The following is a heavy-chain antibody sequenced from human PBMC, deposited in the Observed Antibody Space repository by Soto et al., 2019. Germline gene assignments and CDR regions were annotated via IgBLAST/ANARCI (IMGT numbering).Heavy chain of an antibody. J-gene: IGHJ6*02. V-gene: IGHV1-3*05. Sequence: QVQLVQSGAEEKKPGASVKVSCKASGYTFTSYAMHWVRQAPGQRLEWMGWINAGNGNTKYSQKFQGRVTITRDTSASTAYMELSSLRSEDTAVYYCARGGALRYFDWLSSTRYYYYYGMDVWGQGTTVTVSS. CDR1: GYTFTSYA. CDR2: INAGNGNT. CDR3: ARGGALRYFDWLSSTRYYYYYGMDV. D-gene: IGHD3-9*01.